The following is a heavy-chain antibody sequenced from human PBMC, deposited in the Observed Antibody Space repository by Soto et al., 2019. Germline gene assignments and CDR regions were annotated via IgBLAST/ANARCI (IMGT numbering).Heavy chain of an antibody. CDR3: ARVFADYSNYVFLFDY. J-gene: IGHJ4*02. CDR1: GGSFSGYY. CDR2: INHSGST. V-gene: IGHV4-34*01. D-gene: IGHD4-4*01. Sequence: SETLSLTCAVYGGSFSGYYWSWIRQPPGKGLEWIEEINHSGSTNYNPSLKSRVTISVDTSKNQFSLKLSSVTAADTAVYYCARVFADYSNYVFLFDYWGQGTLVTVSS.